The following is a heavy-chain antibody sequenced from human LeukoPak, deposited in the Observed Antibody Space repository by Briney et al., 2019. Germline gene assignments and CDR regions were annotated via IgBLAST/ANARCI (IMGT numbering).Heavy chain of an antibody. D-gene: IGHD6-13*01. CDR1: GGSISSSSYY. Sequence: SETLSLTCTVSGGSISSSSYYWGWIRQPPGKGLEWIGSIYYSGSTYYNPSLKSRVTISVDTSKNQFSLKLSSVTAADTAVYYCARIYSSSWQWGQGTLVTVSS. V-gene: IGHV4-39*07. CDR2: IYYSGST. J-gene: IGHJ4*02. CDR3: ARIYSSSWQ.